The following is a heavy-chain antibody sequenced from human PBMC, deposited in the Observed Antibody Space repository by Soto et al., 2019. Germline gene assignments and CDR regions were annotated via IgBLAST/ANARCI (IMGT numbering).Heavy chain of an antibody. Sequence: GGSLRLSCAASGFTFSSYAMSWVRQAPGKGLEWVSAISGSGGSTYYAYSVKGRFTISRDNSKNTLYLQMNNLRAEDTAVYYCAKGVIAAAAPFDYWGQGTLVTVSS. J-gene: IGHJ4*02. D-gene: IGHD6-25*01. V-gene: IGHV3-23*01. CDR1: GFTFSSYA. CDR3: AKGVIAAAAPFDY. CDR2: ISGSGGST.